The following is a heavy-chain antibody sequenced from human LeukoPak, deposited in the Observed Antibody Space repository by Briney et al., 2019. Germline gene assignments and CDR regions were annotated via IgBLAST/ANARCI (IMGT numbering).Heavy chain of an antibody. V-gene: IGHV3-21*01. CDR3: RVGSGSYYNDPDY. CDR1: GFTFSSYS. J-gene: IGHJ4*02. CDR2: ISSSSSYI. D-gene: IGHD3-10*01. Sequence: GGSLRLSCAASGFTFSSYSMNWVRQAPGEGLEWVSSISSSSSYINYADSVKGRFTISRDNAKNSLYLQMNSLRAEDTAVYYCRVGSGSYYNDPDYWGQGTLVAVSS.